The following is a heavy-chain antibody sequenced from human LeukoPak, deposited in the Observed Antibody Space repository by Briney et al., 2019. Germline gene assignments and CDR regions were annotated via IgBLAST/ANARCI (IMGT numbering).Heavy chain of an antibody. D-gene: IGHD3-22*01. V-gene: IGHV3-23*01. CDR1: GFTFSSYA. CDR2: ISNSDYST. Sequence: PGGSLRLSCAASGFTFSSYAMSWVRQAPGKGLEWVSTISNSDYSTYYADSVKGRFTISRANSENTLYLQMNNLRAEDTAVYYCARDSRTYYYDSSGYIAPSLRFDPWGQGTLVTVSS. J-gene: IGHJ5*02. CDR3: ARDSRTYYYDSSGYIAPSLRFDP.